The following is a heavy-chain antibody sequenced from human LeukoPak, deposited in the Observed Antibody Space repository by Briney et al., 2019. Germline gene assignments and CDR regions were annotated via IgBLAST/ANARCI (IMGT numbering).Heavy chain of an antibody. CDR2: ISYDGSNK. V-gene: IGHV3-30*18. Sequence: GGSLRLSCAASGFTFSSYGMHWVRQAPGKGLEWVAVISYDGSNKYYADSVEGRFTISRDNSKNTLYLQMNSLRAEDTAVYYCAKADYGDPENWFDPWGQGTLVTVSS. CDR1: GFTFSSYG. J-gene: IGHJ5*02. D-gene: IGHD4-17*01. CDR3: AKADYGDPENWFDP.